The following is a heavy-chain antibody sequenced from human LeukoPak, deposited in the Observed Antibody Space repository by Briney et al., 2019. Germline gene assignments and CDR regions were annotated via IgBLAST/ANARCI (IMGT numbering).Heavy chain of an antibody. CDR3: ARGQFRLYDYDSSAFDY. CDR2: ISYDGSNK. Sequence: GGSLRLSCAASGFTFSTYTIHWVRQAPGKGLEWVAVISYDGSNKYYADSVKGRFTISRDNSKNTLYLQMNSLRSEDTAVYYRARGQFRLYDYDSSAFDYWGQGTLVTVSS. CDR1: GFTFSTYT. J-gene: IGHJ4*02. V-gene: IGHV3-30*04. D-gene: IGHD3-22*01.